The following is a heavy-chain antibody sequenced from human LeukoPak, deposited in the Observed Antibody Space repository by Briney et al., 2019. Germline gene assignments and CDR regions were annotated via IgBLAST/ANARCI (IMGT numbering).Heavy chain of an antibody. J-gene: IGHJ4*02. V-gene: IGHV3-30*18. CDR1: GFTFSSYG. CDR3: AKDRWIRRISLAGQDY. D-gene: IGHD6-19*01. CDR2: TSYDGSDT. Sequence: PGGSLRLSCATSGFTFSSYGMHWVRQAPGKGLEWMAVTSYDGSDTYYADSVKGRFTISRDNSKNTLYLQINSLRAEDTAVYYCAKDRWIRRISLAGQDYWGQGTLVTVSS.